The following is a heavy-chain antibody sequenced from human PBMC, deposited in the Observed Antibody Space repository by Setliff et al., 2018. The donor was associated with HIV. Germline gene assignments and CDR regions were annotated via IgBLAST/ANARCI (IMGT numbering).Heavy chain of an antibody. CDR1: GYSISSGYY. D-gene: IGHD5-18*01. J-gene: IGHJ1*01. CDR2: INHSGGT. V-gene: IGHV4-38-2*01. Sequence: PSETLSLTCAVSGYSISSGYYWGWIRQTPGKGLEWIGEINHSGGTNYNPSLKSRVTMSVDTSKNQFSLKLSSVTAADTAVFYCARGGYSYGFGRHRAYFQYWGQGTQVTVSS. CDR3: ARGGYSYGFGRHRAYFQY.